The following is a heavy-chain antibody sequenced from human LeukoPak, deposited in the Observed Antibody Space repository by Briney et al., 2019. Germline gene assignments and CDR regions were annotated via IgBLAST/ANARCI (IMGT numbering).Heavy chain of an antibody. J-gene: IGHJ4*02. CDR2: INPNSGGT. Sequence: ASVKVSCKASGYTFTGYYMHWVRQAPGQGLEWMGWINPNSGGTNYAQKFQGRVTMTRDTSISTAYMELSRLRSDDTAVYYCARDLAAAGTSDYWGQGTLVTVSS. CDR1: GYTFTGYY. D-gene: IGHD6-13*01. V-gene: IGHV1-2*02. CDR3: ARDLAAAGTSDY.